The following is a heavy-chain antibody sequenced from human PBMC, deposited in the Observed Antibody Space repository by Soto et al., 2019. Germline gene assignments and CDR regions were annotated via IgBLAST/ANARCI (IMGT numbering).Heavy chain of an antibody. CDR3: AKMIGRGIGREDYYYGMDV. CDR2: ISGSGGST. D-gene: IGHD3-22*01. V-gene: IGHV3-23*01. CDR1: GFTFSSYA. J-gene: IGHJ6*02. Sequence: GGSLRLSCAASGFTFSSYAMSWVRQAPGKGLEWVSAISGSGGSTYYADSVKGRFTISRDNSKNTLYLQMNSLRAEDTAVYYCAKMIGRGIGREDYYYGMDVWGQGTTVTVS.